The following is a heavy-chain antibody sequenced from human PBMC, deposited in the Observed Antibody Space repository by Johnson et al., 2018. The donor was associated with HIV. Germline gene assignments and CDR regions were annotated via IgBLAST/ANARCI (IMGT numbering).Heavy chain of an antibody. Sequence: QMLLVESGGGVVRPGGSLSLSCAASGFTFDDYGMNWVRQVPGKGLEWVAFIRYDGNNRNYADSVKGRFSISRDNSKNTLYLQMNRLRTEDTALYYCAKLVGATHPLDIWGQGTMVTVSS. D-gene: IGHD1-26*01. J-gene: IGHJ3*02. CDR3: AKLVGATHPLDI. V-gene: IGHV3-30*02. CDR2: IRYDGNNR. CDR1: GFTFDDYG.